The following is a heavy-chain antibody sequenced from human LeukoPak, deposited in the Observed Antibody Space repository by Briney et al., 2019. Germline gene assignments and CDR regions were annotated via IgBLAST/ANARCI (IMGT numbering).Heavy chain of an antibody. V-gene: IGHV4-4*07. CDR1: GGCLNQYY. CDR2: IYTRGST. J-gene: IGHJ3*02. D-gene: IGHD3-22*01. Sequence: PSETLSLTCPVCGGCLNQYYWSGIRQPAGKGLEWIGRIYTRGSTNYNPPLKRRVTMSVDTSTNQFSLKLSSVTAADTAVYYSARGRYSSADIFSGGDAFDIWGQGTMVSVSS. CDR3: ARGRYSSADIFSGGDAFDI.